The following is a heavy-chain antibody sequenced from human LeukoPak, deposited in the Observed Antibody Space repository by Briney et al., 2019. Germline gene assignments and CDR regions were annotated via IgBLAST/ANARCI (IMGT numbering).Heavy chain of an antibody. V-gene: IGHV3-30*18. CDR1: GFTFSSYG. CDR2: ISYDGSNK. Sequence: GGSLRLSCAASGFTFSSYGMHGVGQAPGRGVEGVAVISYDGSNKYYADSVKGPFTISRDNSKNTLYLQMNRLRAEHTAVYYCPKDSGQQTTLYYGMDVWGQGTTVTVSS. CDR3: PKDSGQQTTLYYGMDV. D-gene: IGHD4-11*01. J-gene: IGHJ6*02.